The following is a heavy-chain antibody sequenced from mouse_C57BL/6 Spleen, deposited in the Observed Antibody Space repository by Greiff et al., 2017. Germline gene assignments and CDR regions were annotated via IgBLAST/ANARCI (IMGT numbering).Heavy chain of an antibody. Sequence: VMLVESGPGLVAPSQSLSITCTVSGFSLTSYGVHWVRQPPGKGLEWLVVICSDGSTTYNSALKSSLSISKDNSKSQVFLKMNSLQTDDTAMYYCARQSSDYGLFDYWGQGTTLTVSS. D-gene: IGHD2-4*01. CDR2: ICSDGST. J-gene: IGHJ2*01. CDR3: ARQSSDYGLFDY. CDR1: GFSLTSYG. V-gene: IGHV2-6-1*01.